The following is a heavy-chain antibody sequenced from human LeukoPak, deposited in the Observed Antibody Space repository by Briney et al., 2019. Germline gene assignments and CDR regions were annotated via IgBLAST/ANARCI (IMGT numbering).Heavy chain of an antibody. D-gene: IGHD4-23*01. CDR2: INPKNGGT. CDR1: GYTFPGHH. J-gene: IGHJ4*02. CDR3: ARDGYGGNSFDY. V-gene: IGHV1-2*02. Sequence: ASVKVSCKASGYTFPGHHIHWVRQAPGQGLEWMGWINPKNGGTNYAQKFQGRVTLTRDTSINTAFMELSRLNSDDTAVYFCARDGYGGNSFDYWGQGTLVTVSS.